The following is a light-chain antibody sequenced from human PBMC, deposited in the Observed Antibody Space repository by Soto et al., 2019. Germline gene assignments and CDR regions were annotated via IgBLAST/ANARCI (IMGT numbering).Light chain of an antibody. J-gene: IGKJ3*01. CDR3: QQYDSYLT. Sequence: TQSPATLSVSPGERATLSCRASQSVSNNLAWYQQKPGQAPRLLIYAASSRATGIPDRFSGSGSGTDFTLTISRLEPEDFAVYYCQQYDSYLTFGPGTKVDIK. CDR2: AAS. V-gene: IGKV3-20*01. CDR1: QSVSNN.